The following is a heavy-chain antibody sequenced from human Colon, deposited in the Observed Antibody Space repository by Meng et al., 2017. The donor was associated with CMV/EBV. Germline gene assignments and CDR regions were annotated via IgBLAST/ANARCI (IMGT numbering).Heavy chain of an antibody. J-gene: IGHJ4*02. CDR2: ISYDGGNS. Sequence: GGSLRLSCSGSGFTFNTYPINWVRQAPGKGLEWVAIISYDGGNSYYADSVKGRFTISRDNSKNTLYLQMNSLRAEDTAVYYCARDSPTYDSSGYQDYWGQGTLVTVSS. V-gene: IGHV3-30*14. CDR3: ARDSPTYDSSGYQDY. D-gene: IGHD3-22*01. CDR1: GFTFNTYP.